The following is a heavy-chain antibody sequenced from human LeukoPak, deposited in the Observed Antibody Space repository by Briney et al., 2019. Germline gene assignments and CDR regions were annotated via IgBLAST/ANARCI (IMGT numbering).Heavy chain of an antibody. CDR1: GGSISSYY. Sequence: PSETLSLTCTASGGSISSYYWSWIRQPPGKGLEWIGYIYYSGSTNYNPSLKSRVTISVDTSKNQFSLKLSSVTAADTAVYYCARDGPGELSLSSYFDYWGQGTLVTVSS. V-gene: IGHV4-59*01. CDR3: ARDGPGELSLSSYFDY. J-gene: IGHJ4*02. CDR2: IYYSGST. D-gene: IGHD3-16*02.